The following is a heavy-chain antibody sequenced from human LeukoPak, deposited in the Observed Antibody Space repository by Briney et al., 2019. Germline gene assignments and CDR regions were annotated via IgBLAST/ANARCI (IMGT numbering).Heavy chain of an antibody. J-gene: IGHJ6*02. V-gene: IGHV1-8*01. CDR2: MNPNSGNT. CDR3: ARDLTSNVAVTEYHYYAMDV. CDR1: GYTFTSYD. D-gene: IGHD6-19*01. Sequence: ASVKVSCKASGYTFTSYDINWVRQATGQGLEWMGWMNPNSGNTGYAQKFQGRVTMTTDTSTGTAYMELRSLRPDDTAVYYCARDLTSNVAVTEYHYYAMDVWGQGTTVTVSS.